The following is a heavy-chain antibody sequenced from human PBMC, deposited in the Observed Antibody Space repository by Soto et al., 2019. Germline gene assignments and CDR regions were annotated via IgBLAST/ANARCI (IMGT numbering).Heavy chain of an antibody. V-gene: IGHV4-34*01. CDR3: ARLRVTGYCTSSSSCKNWLDS. Sequence: PSATLSLTCAVYGVSFSGYYWNWIRQPPGKGLECIGEINHSGSTKYNPSLKSRVIMSVDTSKNQFSLKLSSVTAADTAVYYCARLRVTGYCTSSSSCKNWLDSWGQGPLVTVSS. J-gene: IGHJ5*01. CDR1: GVSFSGYY. CDR2: INHSGST. D-gene: IGHD2-15*01.